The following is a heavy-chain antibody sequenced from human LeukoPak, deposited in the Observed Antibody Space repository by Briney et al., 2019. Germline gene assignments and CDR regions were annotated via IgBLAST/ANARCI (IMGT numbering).Heavy chain of an antibody. CDR2: SSSSSSYI. CDR3: PRDKTPGGGWYNYFDY. Sequence: GGSLRLSCAASGFTFSSYSMNWVRQAPGKGLECVSSSSSSSSYIYYADSVKGRFTISRDNAKNSLYLQMNSLRAEDTAVYYCPRDKTPGGGWYNYFDYWGQGTLVTVSS. D-gene: IGHD6-19*01. CDR1: GFTFSSYS. J-gene: IGHJ4*02. V-gene: IGHV3-21*01.